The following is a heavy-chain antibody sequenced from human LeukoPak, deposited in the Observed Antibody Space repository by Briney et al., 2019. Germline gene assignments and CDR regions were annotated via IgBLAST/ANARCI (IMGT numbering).Heavy chain of an antibody. V-gene: IGHV4-30-4*08. CDR3: ARVQHCSGGSCHNLRLFDQ. CDR2: IYHSGTT. D-gene: IGHD2-15*01. CDR1: GDSINSGEHY. J-gene: IGHJ4*02. Sequence: SQTLSLTCTVSGDSINSGEHYWSWLRQPPGKGLEWIGHIYHSGTTYYNPSVKSRMTISVDTSKNQFSLNLRSVTTVDMAVYYCARVQHCSGGSCHNLRLFDQWGQGTLVTVSS.